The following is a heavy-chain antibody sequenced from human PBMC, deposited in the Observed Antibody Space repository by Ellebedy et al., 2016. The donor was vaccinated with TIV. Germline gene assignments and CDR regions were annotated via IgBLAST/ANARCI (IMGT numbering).Heavy chain of an antibody. Sequence: GGSLRLXXAASGLTLSSYAMGWVRQAPGKGLEWVSVISGNGYSIYYADSVKGRFTISRDDSKNTLFLQMNSLRAEDTAVYYCAKNAYGSGSHFYFDYWGQGSLVTVSS. V-gene: IGHV3-23*01. CDR3: AKNAYGSGSHFYFDY. CDR2: ISGNGYSI. J-gene: IGHJ4*02. D-gene: IGHD3-10*01. CDR1: GLTLSSYA.